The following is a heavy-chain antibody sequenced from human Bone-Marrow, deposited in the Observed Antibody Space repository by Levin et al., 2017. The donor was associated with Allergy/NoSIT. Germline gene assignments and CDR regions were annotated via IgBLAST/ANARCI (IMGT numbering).Heavy chain of an antibody. CDR2: MSYDGSNK. CDR1: GFTFNNYG. V-gene: IGHV3-30*18. J-gene: IGHJ4*02. CDR3: AKDHGSGSTFDY. Sequence: GSLRLSCAASGFTFNNYGMHWVRQAPGKGLEWVAVMSYDGSNKYYADSVKGRFTISRDNSKNTLYLQMNSLRAEDTAVYYCAKDHGSGSTFDYWGQGTLVTVSS. D-gene: IGHD3-10*01.